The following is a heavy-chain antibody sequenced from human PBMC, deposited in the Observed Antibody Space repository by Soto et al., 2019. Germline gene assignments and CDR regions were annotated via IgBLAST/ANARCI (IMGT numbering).Heavy chain of an antibody. CDR3: GRISSHGDYAY. V-gene: IGHV3-20*04. D-gene: IGHD4-17*01. Sequence: PGGSLRLSCAASGFTFDDYGMSWVRQAPGKGLEWVSGINWNGSSTGYADSVKGRFTISRDNAKNSLYLQMNSLTAADTAVYYCGRISSHGDYAYWGQGTLVTVSS. CDR1: GFTFDDYG. CDR2: INWNGSST. J-gene: IGHJ4*02.